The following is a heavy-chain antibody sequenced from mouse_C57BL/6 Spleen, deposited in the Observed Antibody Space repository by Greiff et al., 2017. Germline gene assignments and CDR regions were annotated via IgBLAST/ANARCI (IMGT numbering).Heavy chain of an antibody. V-gene: IGHV1-82*01. CDR3: ARRRGAMDY. J-gene: IGHJ4*01. CDR2: IYPGDGDT. CDR1: GYAFSSSW. Sequence: QVQLQQSGPELVKPGASVKISCKASGYAFSSSWMNWVKQRPGKGLEWIGRIYPGDGDTNYNGKFKGKATLTADKSSSTAYMQLLSLTSEDSAVYFCARRRGAMDYWGQGTSVTVSS.